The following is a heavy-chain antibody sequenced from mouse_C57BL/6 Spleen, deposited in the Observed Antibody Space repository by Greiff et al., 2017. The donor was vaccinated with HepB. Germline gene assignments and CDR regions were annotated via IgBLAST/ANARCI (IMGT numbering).Heavy chain of an antibody. CDR2: ISSGGSYT. Sequence: EVNVVESGGDLVKPGGSLKLSCAASGFTFSSYGMSWVRQTPDKRLEWVATISSGGSYTYYPDSVKGRFTISRDNAKNTLYLQMSSLKSEDTAMYYCARQEDGSSYRYFDYWGQGTTLTVSS. CDR3: ARQEDGSSYRYFDY. D-gene: IGHD1-1*01. CDR1: GFTFSSYG. V-gene: IGHV5-6*01. J-gene: IGHJ2*01.